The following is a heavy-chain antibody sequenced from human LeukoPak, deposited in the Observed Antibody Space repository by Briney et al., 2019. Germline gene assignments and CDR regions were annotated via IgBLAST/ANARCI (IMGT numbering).Heavy chain of an antibody. CDR2: ISSSSSTI. Sequence: PGGSLRLSCAASGFTFSSYSMNWVRQAPGKGLEWVSYISSSSSTIYYADSVKGRFTISRDNAKNSLYLQMNSLRAEDTAVYYCARVLYSPNFDYWGQGTLVTVSS. D-gene: IGHD2-2*02. V-gene: IGHV3-48*01. CDR1: GFTFSSYS. CDR3: ARVLYSPNFDY. J-gene: IGHJ4*02.